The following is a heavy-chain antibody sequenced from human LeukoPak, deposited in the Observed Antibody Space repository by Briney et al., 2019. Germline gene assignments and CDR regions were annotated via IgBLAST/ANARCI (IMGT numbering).Heavy chain of an antibody. V-gene: IGHV3-21*01. CDR1: GFTFSSYS. Sequence: GGSLRLSCAASGFTFSSYSMNWVRQAPGKGLEWVSSISSSSRYIYYADSVKGRFTISRDNAKNSLYLQMNSLRAEDTAVYYCASGVTMVRGVIPYTDYWGQGTLVTVSS. CDR3: ASGVTMVRGVIPYTDY. CDR2: ISSSSRYI. D-gene: IGHD3-10*01. J-gene: IGHJ4*02.